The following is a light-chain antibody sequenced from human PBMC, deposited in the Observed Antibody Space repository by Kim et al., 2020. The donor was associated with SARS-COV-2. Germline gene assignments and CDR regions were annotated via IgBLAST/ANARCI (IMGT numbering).Light chain of an antibody. CDR1: QSVRSNS. CDR2: GAS. CDR3: QEYGRSLT. Sequence: SLSAGERATLSCRASQSVRSNSLAWYQQKPGRAPRLLTYGASSRATGIPDRVSGSGSGTDFTLTISRLEPEDFAVYYCQEYGRSLTFGGGTKLEI. J-gene: IGKJ4*01. V-gene: IGKV3-20*01.